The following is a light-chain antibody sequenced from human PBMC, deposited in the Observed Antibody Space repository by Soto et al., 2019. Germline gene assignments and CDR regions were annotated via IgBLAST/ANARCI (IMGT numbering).Light chain of an antibody. CDR2: DAS. Sequence: EIVLTQSPATLSLSPGEKATLSCRASQSVNSYLAWYQQKSGQAPRLLIYDASHRATGIPARFSGSGSGTDFTLTISSLEPEDFAVYYRQHRGNWPLTFGGGTKVEIK. CDR1: QSVNSY. J-gene: IGKJ4*01. CDR3: QHRGNWPLT. V-gene: IGKV3-11*01.